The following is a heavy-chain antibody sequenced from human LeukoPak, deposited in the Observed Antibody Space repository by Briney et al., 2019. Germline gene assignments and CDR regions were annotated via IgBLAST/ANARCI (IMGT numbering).Heavy chain of an antibody. CDR3: ARMPVPIHDAFDI. J-gene: IGHJ3*02. CDR1: GDSISSAY. D-gene: IGHD2-2*01. V-gene: IGHV4-4*07. CDR2: LYVNGSP. Sequence: PSETLSLTCTVSGDSISSAYWGWIRQSAGKGLEYIGRLYVNGSPNSNPSLKSRVTMSLDTSKNQFSLKMTSVAAADSAIYFCARMPVPIHDAFDIWGQGTAVMVSS.